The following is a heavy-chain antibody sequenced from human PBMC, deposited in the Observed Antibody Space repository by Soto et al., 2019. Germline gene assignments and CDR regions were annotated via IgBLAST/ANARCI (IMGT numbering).Heavy chain of an antibody. V-gene: IGHV1-18*01. J-gene: IGHJ4*02. CDR3: AGDLGDIRDC. CDR2: ISAYSGNT. CDR1: GYTFPNYG. D-gene: IGHD2-21*02. Sequence: QVQLVQSGTEVKKPGASVKVSCKASGYTFPNYGISWVRQAPGQGLEWMGWISAYSGNTNYAQKFRGRLTMTTDTSTSTAYMEVRSLRSDDTAVYYCAGDLGDIRDCWGQGTLVTVSS.